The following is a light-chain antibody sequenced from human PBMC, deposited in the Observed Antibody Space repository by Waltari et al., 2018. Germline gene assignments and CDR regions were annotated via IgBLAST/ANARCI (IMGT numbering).Light chain of an antibody. CDR1: QGISSY. J-gene: IGKJ4*01. V-gene: IGKV1-9*01. CDR3: QHLNNYPLS. CDR2: AAS. Sequence: DIVMTQSPSFLSASVGDRVTITCRASQGISSYLAWYQQKPGRAPKLLIYAASTLQSGVPSRFSGSGSGTEFTLAISSLQTEDFATYYCQHLNNYPLSFGGGTKVEIK.